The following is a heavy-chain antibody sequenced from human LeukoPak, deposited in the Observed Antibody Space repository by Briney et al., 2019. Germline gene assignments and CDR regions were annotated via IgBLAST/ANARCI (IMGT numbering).Heavy chain of an antibody. V-gene: IGHV3-48*01. CDR3: AKDFIAVAGTFYYYYMDV. Sequence: GGSLRLSCAASGFTFSSYSMNWVRQAPGKGLEWVSYISSSSTIYYADSVKGRFTISRDNSKNTLYLQMNSLRAEDTAVYYCAKDFIAVAGTFYYYYMDVWGKGTTVTISS. CDR1: GFTFSSYS. J-gene: IGHJ6*03. D-gene: IGHD6-19*01. CDR2: ISSSSTI.